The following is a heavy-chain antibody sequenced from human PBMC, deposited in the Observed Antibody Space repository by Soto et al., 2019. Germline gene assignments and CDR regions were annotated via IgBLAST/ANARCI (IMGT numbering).Heavy chain of an antibody. Sequence: ASVKVSCKASGYTFTGYYMHWVRQAPGQGLEWMGWINPNSGGTNYAQKFQGWVTMTRDTSISTAYMELSRLRSDDTAVYYCARGNSMVRGVIGWFDPWGQGTLVTVSS. CDR3: ARGNSMVRGVIGWFDP. CDR2: INPNSGGT. CDR1: GYTFTGYY. J-gene: IGHJ5*02. D-gene: IGHD3-10*01. V-gene: IGHV1-2*04.